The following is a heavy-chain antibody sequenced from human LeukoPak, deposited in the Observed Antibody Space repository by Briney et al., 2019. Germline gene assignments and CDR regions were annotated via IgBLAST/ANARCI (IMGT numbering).Heavy chain of an antibody. CDR1: GGSISSGEYY. V-gene: IGHV4-30-4*01. Sequence: SQTLSLTCTVSGGSISSGEYYWSWIRQPPGQGLEWMGYINCSGSTYYNPSLKRRISILVDTSKNQLSLFLRSVTAADTAVYHCARGGTMVRGVYRKEVDLWGRGILVTVSS. CDR2: INCSGST. J-gene: IGHJ2*01. CDR3: ARGGTMVRGVYRKEVDL. D-gene: IGHD3-10*01.